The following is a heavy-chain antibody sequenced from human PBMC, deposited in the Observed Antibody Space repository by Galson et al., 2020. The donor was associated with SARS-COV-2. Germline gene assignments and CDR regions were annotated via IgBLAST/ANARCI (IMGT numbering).Heavy chain of an antibody. V-gene: IGHV5-10-1*01. CDR3: ARHQAYCSGGSFYYYFDY. CDR2: IDPSDSST. J-gene: IGHJ4*02. Sequence: KIGESLKISCKGSGYSSTSYWISWARQIPGKGLEWMGRIDPSDSSTNYSPSFQGHVTISADKSISTAYLQWSSLKASDTAMYYCARHQAYCSGGSFYYYFDYWGQGTLVTVSS. CDR1: GYSSTSYW. D-gene: IGHD2-15*01.